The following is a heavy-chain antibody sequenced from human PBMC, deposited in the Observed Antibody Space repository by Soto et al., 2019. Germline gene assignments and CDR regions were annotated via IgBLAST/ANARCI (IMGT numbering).Heavy chain of an antibody. Sequence: QLQLQESGPGLVKPSETLSLTCTVSGGSISSSSYYWGWIRQPPGKGLEWIGSIYYSGSTYYNPSLKRRVTISVDTSKNQFSLKLSSVTAADTAVYYCARHYYDSSGYYFPPTSYYYGMDVWGQGTTVTVSS. CDR2: IYYSGST. CDR1: GGSISSSSYY. J-gene: IGHJ6*02. V-gene: IGHV4-39*01. CDR3: ARHYYDSSGYYFPPTSYYYGMDV. D-gene: IGHD3-22*01.